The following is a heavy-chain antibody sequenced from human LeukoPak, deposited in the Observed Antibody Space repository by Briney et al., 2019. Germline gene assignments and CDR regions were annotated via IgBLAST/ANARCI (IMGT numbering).Heavy chain of an antibody. Sequence: GASVKVSCKASGYTFTSYDINWVRQATGQGLEWMGWMNPNSGNTGYAQKFQGRVTMTRSTSISTAYMELSRLRSDDTAVYYCAILLGYCSSTSCPNFDYWGQGTLVTVSS. V-gene: IGHV1-8*01. CDR2: MNPNSGNT. CDR1: GYTFTSYD. CDR3: AILLGYCSSTSCPNFDY. J-gene: IGHJ4*02. D-gene: IGHD2-2*01.